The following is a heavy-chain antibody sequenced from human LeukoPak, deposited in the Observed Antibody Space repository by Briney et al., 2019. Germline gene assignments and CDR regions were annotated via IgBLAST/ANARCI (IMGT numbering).Heavy chain of an antibody. CDR1: GASISGSGYY. CDR3: AKIGGYGLIDY. CDR2: IYSSGST. D-gene: IGHD1-26*01. Sequence: SSETLSLTCTVYGASISGSGYYWGWIRQPPGKGLEWIGSIYSSGSTYYNASLQSRVTISIETSKNQISLRLNSVTAADTAMYYCAKIGGYGLIDYWGQGTLVTVSS. J-gene: IGHJ4*02. V-gene: IGHV4-39*01.